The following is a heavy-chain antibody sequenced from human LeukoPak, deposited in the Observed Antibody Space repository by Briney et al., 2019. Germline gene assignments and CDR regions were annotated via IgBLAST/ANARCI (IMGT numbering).Heavy chain of an antibody. D-gene: IGHD3-10*01. J-gene: IGHJ4*02. CDR3: ARGQGNRLLWVGESLSNINPLDY. CDR1: GYSFTNYG. V-gene: IGHV1-18*01. Sequence: ASVKVSCKASGYSFTNYGISWVRQAPGQGLEWMGWISAYNGYTHFAQKFQGGVTMTTDTSTSTAYMELRSLRSDDTAVYYCARGQGNRLLWVGESLSNINPLDYWGQGTLVTVSS. CDR2: ISAYNGYT.